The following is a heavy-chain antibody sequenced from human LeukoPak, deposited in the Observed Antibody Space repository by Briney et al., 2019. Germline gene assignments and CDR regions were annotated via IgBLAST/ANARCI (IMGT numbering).Heavy chain of an antibody. D-gene: IGHD6-13*01. CDR2: IYYSGST. Sequence: SETLSLTCTVSGGSISSYYWSWLRQPPGKGLEWIGYIYYSGSTNYNPSLKSRVTISVDTSKNQFSLKLSSVSAADTAVYYCARDTAQQQPEPGYFDYWGQGTLVTVSS. J-gene: IGHJ4*02. CDR1: GGSISSYY. CDR3: ARDTAQQQPEPGYFDY. V-gene: IGHV4-59*01.